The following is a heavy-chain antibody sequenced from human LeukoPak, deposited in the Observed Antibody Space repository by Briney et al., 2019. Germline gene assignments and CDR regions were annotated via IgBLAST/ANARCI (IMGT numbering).Heavy chain of an antibody. V-gene: IGHV3-48*03. D-gene: IGHD3-22*01. CDR3: ARTCSGYYYSPQCFQH. CDR1: GFTFSSYE. CDR2: ISSSGSTI. J-gene: IGHJ1*01. Sequence: PGGSLRLSCAASGFTFSSYEMNWVRQAPGKGLEWVSYISSSGSTIYYADSVKGRFTISRDNAKNSLYLQMNSLRAEDTAVYYCARTCSGYYYSPQCFQHWGQGTLVTVSS.